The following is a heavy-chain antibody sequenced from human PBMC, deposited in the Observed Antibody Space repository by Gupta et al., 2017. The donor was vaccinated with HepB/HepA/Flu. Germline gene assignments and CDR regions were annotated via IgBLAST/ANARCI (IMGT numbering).Heavy chain of an antibody. D-gene: IGHD6-19*01. V-gene: IGHV3-30*18. Sequence: QVQLVESGGGVVQPGRSLRLSCAASGFTFSSYCMHWVRQAPGKGLEWVAVISYDGSNKYYADSVKGRFTISRDNSKNTLYLQMNSLRAEDTAVYYCAKDTDSSGWPPDAFDIWGQGTMVTVSS. J-gene: IGHJ3*02. CDR2: ISYDGSNK. CDR3: AKDTDSSGWPPDAFDI. CDR1: GFTFSSYC.